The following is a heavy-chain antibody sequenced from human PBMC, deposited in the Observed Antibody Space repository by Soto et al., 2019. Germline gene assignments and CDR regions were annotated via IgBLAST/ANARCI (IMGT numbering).Heavy chain of an antibody. V-gene: IGHV1-69*01. J-gene: IGHJ4*02. CDR2: IIPIFGTA. CDR1: GGTFSSYA. D-gene: IGHD3-22*01. CDR3: ARGALNYYDSSGYFDY. Sequence: QVQLVQSGSEVKKPGSSVKVSCKASGGTFSSYAISWVRQAPGQGLEWMGGIIPIFGTANYAQKFQGRVTITADECTSTAYMELSSLRSEDTAVYYCARGALNYYDSSGYFDYWGQGTLVTVSS.